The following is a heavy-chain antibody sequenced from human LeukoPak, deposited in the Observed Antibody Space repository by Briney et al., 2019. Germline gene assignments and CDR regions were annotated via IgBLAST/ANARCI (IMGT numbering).Heavy chain of an antibody. V-gene: IGHV3-21*01. CDR2: ISSSSSYI. Sequence: PGGSLRLSCAASGFTFSRYSMNWVRQAPGKGLEWVSSISSSSSYIYYADSVKGRFTISRDNAKNSLYLQMNSLRAEDTAVYYCASTPTLNERWLQYGIDYWGQGTLVTVSS. D-gene: IGHD5-24*01. CDR1: GFTFSRYS. J-gene: IGHJ4*02. CDR3: ASTPTLNERWLQYGIDY.